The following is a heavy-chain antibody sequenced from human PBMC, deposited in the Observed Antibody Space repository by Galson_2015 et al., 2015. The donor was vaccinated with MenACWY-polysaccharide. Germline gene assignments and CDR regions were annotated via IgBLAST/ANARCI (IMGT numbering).Heavy chain of an antibody. D-gene: IGHD6-6*01. CDR1: GFTFDDYA. CDR3: AKDTPRGGSSLGYYYYYGMDV. J-gene: IGHJ6*02. CDR2: ISGDGGST. Sequence: SLRLSCAASGFTFDDYAMHWVRQAPGKGLEWVSLISGDGGSTYYADSVKGRFTISRDNSKNSLYLQMNSLRTEDTALYYCAKDTPRGGSSLGYYYYYGMDVWGQGTTVTVSS. V-gene: IGHV3-43*02.